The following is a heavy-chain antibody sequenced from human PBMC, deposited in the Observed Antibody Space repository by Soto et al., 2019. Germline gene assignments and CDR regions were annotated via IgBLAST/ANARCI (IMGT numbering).Heavy chain of an antibody. Sequence: PSETLSLTCTVSGGSVRDGSYYWAWLRRPPGKGLEWIGHIYHSGSTIYNPSLKSRVTISIDTSKSQFSLNLNSMTAADTAVYYCAGYNWNYYFDPWGQGTMVTVYS. D-gene: IGHD1-7*01. V-gene: IGHV4-61*01. CDR2: IYHSGST. J-gene: IGHJ5*02. CDR1: GGSVRDGSYY. CDR3: AGYNWNYYFDP.